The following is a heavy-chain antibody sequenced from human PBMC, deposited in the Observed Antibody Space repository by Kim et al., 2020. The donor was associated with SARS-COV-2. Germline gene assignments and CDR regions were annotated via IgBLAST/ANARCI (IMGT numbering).Heavy chain of an antibody. V-gene: IGHV3-21*01. CDR2: VSPASDHT. D-gene: IGHD2-15*01. CDR1: GFTFTTYT. CDR3: VRDGSGQAASGSP. Sequence: GGSLRLSCAASGFTFTTYTMNWIRQIPGKGLEWVSSVSPASDHTYHAESVKGRFSTSRDNTKSSLYLQMTGLRVEDTAVYYCVRDGSGQAASGSPWGQGTPV. J-gene: IGHJ5*02.